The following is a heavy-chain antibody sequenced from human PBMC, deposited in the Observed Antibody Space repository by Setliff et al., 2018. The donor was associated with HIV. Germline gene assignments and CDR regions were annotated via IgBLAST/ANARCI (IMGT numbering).Heavy chain of an antibody. Sequence: SETLSLTCTVYGAPISDSNSYRGWIRQPPGKRLEWLGSIYSSGSTSYNPSLSSRLTISVDTSKSHVSLRLSSVTAADTGVYYCARHRDPPGTRLIFYYYYMDLWGEGTTVTVSS. V-gene: IGHV4-39*01. CDR2: IYSSGST. J-gene: IGHJ6*03. CDR3: ARHRDPPGTRLIFYYYYMDL. CDR1: GAPISDSNSY. D-gene: IGHD2-2*01.